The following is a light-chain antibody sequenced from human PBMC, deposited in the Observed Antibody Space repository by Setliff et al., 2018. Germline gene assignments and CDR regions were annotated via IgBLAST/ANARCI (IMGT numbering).Light chain of an antibody. J-gene: IGLJ2*01. CDR3: QVWDSSSNLFVV. CDR1: NIGSKS. CDR2: YDS. V-gene: IGLV3-21*04. Sequence: SYELTQSPSVSVAPGMTARITCGGDNIGSKSVHWYQQKPGQAPVLVIYYDSDRPSGIPERFSGSNSGNTATLTISGVEAGDEADYYCQVWDSSSNLFVVFGGGTKVTV.